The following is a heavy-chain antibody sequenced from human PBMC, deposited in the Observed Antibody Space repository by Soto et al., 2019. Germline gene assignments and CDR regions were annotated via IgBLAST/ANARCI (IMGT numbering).Heavy chain of an antibody. CDR2: INPNSGGT. CDR1: GYTFTGYY. D-gene: IGHD5-12*01. J-gene: IGHJ4*02. Sequence: GASVKVSCKASGYTFTGYYMHWVRQAPGQGLEWMGWINPNSGGTNYAQKFQGWVTMTRDTSISTAYMELSRLRSDDTAVYYCARVDVGSGYSGYDPSRYFDYWGQGTLVTVSS. V-gene: IGHV1-2*04. CDR3: ARVDVGSGYSGYDPSRYFDY.